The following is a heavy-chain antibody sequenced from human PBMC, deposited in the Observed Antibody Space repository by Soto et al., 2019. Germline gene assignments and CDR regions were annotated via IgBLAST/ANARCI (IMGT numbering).Heavy chain of an antibody. V-gene: IGHV1-46*01. J-gene: IGHJ6*02. CDR1: GYTFTSYY. D-gene: IGHD6-13*01. Sequence: QVQLVQSGAEVKKPGASVKVSCKASGYTFTSYYMHWVRQAPGQGLEWMGIINPSGGSTSYAQKVQGRVTMTRDTSTSTVYRELSSMRSEDTAVYYCARDGARHSSSWYGYYYYGMDVWGQGTTVTVSS. CDR3: ARDGARHSSSWYGYYYYGMDV. CDR2: INPSGGST.